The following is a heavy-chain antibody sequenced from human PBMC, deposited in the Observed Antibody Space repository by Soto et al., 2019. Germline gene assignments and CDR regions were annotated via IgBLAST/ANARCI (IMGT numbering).Heavy chain of an antibody. CDR2: ISWNSGSI. CDR1: GFTFDDYA. Sequence: PVGSLRLSCAASGFTFDDYAMHWVRQAPGKGLEWVSGISWNSGSIGYADSVKGRFTISRDNAKNSLYLQMNSLRAEDTALYYCAKTWIQLDGDYYGMDVWGQGTTVPVSS. CDR3: AKTWIQLDGDYYGMDV. J-gene: IGHJ6*02. V-gene: IGHV3-9*01. D-gene: IGHD5-18*01.